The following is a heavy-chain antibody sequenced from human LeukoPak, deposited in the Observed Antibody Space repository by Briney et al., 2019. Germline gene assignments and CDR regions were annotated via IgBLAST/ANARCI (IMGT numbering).Heavy chain of an antibody. Sequence: GGSLRLSCAASGFTFSSYWMHWVRQAPGKGLVWVSRINSDGSSTSYADYVKGRFTISRDNAKNTLYLQMNSLRAEDTAVYYCARDYRNRYYDSSGPFDYWGQGTLVTVSS. CDR1: GFTFSSYW. CDR3: ARDYRNRYYDSSGPFDY. D-gene: IGHD3-22*01. V-gene: IGHV3-74*01. CDR2: INSDGSST. J-gene: IGHJ4*02.